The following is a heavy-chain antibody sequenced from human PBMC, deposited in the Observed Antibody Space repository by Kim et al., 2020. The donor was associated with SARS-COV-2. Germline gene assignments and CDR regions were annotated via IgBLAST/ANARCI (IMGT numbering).Heavy chain of an antibody. CDR1: GFTVSSNY. CDR2: IYSGGST. Sequence: GGSLRLSCAASGFTVSSNYMSWVRQAPGKGLEWVSVIYSGGSTYYADSVKGRFTISRDNSKNTLYLQMNSLRAEDTAVYYCARDSVYSGYEKYWYFDLWGRGTLVTVSS. CDR3: ARDSVYSGYEKYWYFDL. J-gene: IGHJ2*01. V-gene: IGHV3-53*01. D-gene: IGHD5-12*01.